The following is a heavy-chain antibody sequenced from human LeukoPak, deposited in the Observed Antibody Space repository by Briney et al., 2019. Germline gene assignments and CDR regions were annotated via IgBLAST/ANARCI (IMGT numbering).Heavy chain of an antibody. V-gene: IGHV3-23*01. CDR1: GFSISSYA. J-gene: IGHJ4*02. Sequence: GGSLRLSCAASGFSISSYAMSWVRQAPGKGLEWVSAISGSGGSTFYADSVKGRFTISRDNSKDTLYLQMNSLRAEDTAVYYCAKSKDRYGLFFFDYWAREPWSPSPQ. CDR2: ISGSGGST. D-gene: IGHD5-18*01. CDR3: AKSKDRYGLFFFDY.